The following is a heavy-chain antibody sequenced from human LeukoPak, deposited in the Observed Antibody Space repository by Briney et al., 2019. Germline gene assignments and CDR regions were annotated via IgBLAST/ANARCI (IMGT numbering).Heavy chain of an antibody. Sequence: SETLSLTCAVSGGSISSSSYYWGWIRQPPGKGLEWIGSIYYSGSTYYNPSLKSRVTISVDTSKNQFSLKLSSVTAADTAVYYCARGRYYDNSVYYYFDYWGQGTLVTVSS. J-gene: IGHJ4*02. CDR1: GGSISSSSYY. CDR2: IYYSGST. CDR3: ARGRYYDNSVYYYFDY. V-gene: IGHV4-39*01. D-gene: IGHD3-22*01.